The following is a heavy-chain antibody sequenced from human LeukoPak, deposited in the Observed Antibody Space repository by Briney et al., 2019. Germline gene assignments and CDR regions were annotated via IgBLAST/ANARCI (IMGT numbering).Heavy chain of an antibody. V-gene: IGHV4-59*01. Sequence: SETLSLTCTVSGGSISSYYWSWIRQPPGKGLEGIGYIYYSGSTNYNPSLKSRVTISVDTSKNQFSLKLSSVTAADTAEYYCARGYYSNYVDYWGQGTLVTVSS. CDR3: ARGYYSNYVDY. CDR2: IYYSGST. CDR1: GGSISSYY. J-gene: IGHJ4*02. D-gene: IGHD4-11*01.